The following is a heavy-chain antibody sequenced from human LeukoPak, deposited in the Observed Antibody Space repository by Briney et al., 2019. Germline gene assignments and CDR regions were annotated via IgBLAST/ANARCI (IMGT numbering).Heavy chain of an antibody. V-gene: IGHV1-18*01. D-gene: IGHD1-14*01. CDR2: ISTYDGTT. J-gene: IGHJ4*02. Sequence: ASVKVSCKTSGYSFTRFAITWVRQAPGQGLEWLGWISTYDGTTNYPQKMQGRVTMTTDTSTTTAYMELRSLTSDDTAVYFCARDPSNGVGRKVYFDYWGQGTLVTVSS. CDR3: ARDPSNGVGRKVYFDY. CDR1: GYSFTRFA.